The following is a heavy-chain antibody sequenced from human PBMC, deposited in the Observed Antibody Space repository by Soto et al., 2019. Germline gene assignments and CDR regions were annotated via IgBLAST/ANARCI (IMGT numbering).Heavy chain of an antibody. Sequence: SETLSLTCTVSGGSVSNDNFYWSWIRQPPGKGLEWIGYVHSSGITNYNPSLKRRVTISVDTSRNQFSLRLSSVTAADTAVYYCARGLTMGQLPSHFDHWGQGTLVTAS. CDR3: ARGLTMGQLPSHFDH. D-gene: IGHD3-16*01. J-gene: IGHJ5*02. V-gene: IGHV4-61*01. CDR2: VHSSGIT. CDR1: GGSVSNDNFY.